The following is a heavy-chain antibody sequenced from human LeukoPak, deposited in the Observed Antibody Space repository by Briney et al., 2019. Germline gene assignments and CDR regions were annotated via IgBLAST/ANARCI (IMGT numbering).Heavy chain of an antibody. CDR3: ARDKAPEGFDP. Sequence: SETLSLTCTASGGSISSSYWSWIRQPPGKGLEWIGYIYYSGSTNYNPSLKSRVTISVDTSKNQFSLKLSSVTAADTAVYYCARDKAPEGFDPWGQGTLVTVSS. CDR2: IYYSGST. D-gene: IGHD1-14*01. V-gene: IGHV4-59*01. CDR1: GGSISSSY. J-gene: IGHJ5*02.